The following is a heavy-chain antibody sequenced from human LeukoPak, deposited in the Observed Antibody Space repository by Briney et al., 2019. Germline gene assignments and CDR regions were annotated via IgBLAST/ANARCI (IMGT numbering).Heavy chain of an antibody. Sequence: SETLSLTCTVSGGSISSGSYYWSWIRQPAGKGLEWIGRIYTSGSTNYNPSLKSRVTISVDTSKNQFSLKLSSVTAADTAVYYCARSIEMVNFDYWGQGTLVTVSS. CDR2: IYTSGST. D-gene: IGHD5-24*01. CDR3: ARSIEMVNFDY. V-gene: IGHV4-61*02. J-gene: IGHJ4*02. CDR1: GGSISSGSYY.